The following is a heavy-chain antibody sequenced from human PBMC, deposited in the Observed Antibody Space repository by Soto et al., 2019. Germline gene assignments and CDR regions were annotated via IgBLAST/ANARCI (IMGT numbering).Heavy chain of an antibody. J-gene: IGHJ4*02. V-gene: IGHV1-69*01. CDR2: IIPIFGTA. CDR1: GGTFSSCS. CDR3: ARAGGRHSGGIDY. Sequence: QVQLVQSGAEVKKPGSSVKVSCKASGGTFSSCSINWVRQAPGQGLEWMGEIIPIFGTANYAQKFQGRVTITADETTSTAYMEMSSLRSEDTAVYYCARAGGRHSGGIDYWGQGTLVTVSS. D-gene: IGHD1-26*01.